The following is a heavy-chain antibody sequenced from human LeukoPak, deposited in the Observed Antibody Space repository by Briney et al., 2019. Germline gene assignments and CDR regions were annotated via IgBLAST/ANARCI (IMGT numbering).Heavy chain of an antibody. CDR2: ISYDGSNK. D-gene: IGHD3-10*01. Sequence: PGRSLRLSCAASGFTFSSYAMHWVRQAPGKGLEWAAVISYDGSNKYYADSVKGRFTISRDNSKNTLYLQMNSLRAEDTAVYYCARGGQRITMVRARRSGMDVWGQGTTVTVSS. CDR1: GFTFSSYA. J-gene: IGHJ6*02. CDR3: ARGGQRITMVRARRSGMDV. V-gene: IGHV3-30*04.